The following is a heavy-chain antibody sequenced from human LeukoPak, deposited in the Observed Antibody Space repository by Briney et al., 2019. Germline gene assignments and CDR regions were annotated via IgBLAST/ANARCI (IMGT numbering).Heavy chain of an antibody. J-gene: IGHJ6*03. CDR1: GGSISSGGYY. CDR2: IYYSGST. CDR3: ARDRGFGAYYYYYMDV. V-gene: IGHV4-31*03. D-gene: IGHD3-10*01. Sequence: SETLSLTCTVSGGSISSGGYYWSWIRQHPGKGLEWIGYIYYSGSTYYNPSLKSRVTISVDTSKNQFSLELSSVTAADTAVYYCARDRGFGAYYYYYMDVWGKGTTVTVSS.